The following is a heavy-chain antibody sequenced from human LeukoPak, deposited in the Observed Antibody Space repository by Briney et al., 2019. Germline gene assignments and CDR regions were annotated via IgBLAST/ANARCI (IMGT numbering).Heavy chain of an antibody. CDR3: ARGVELGYCSGGSCSNDY. J-gene: IGHJ4*02. CDR1: GGSFSGYY. V-gene: IGHV4-34*01. CDR2: INHSGST. Sequence: SETLSLTCAVYGGSFSGYYWSWIRQPPGKGLEWIGEINHSGSTNYNPSLKSRVTISVDTSKNQFSLKLSSVTAAVTAVYYCARGVELGYCSGGSCSNDYWGQGTLVTVSS. D-gene: IGHD2-15*01.